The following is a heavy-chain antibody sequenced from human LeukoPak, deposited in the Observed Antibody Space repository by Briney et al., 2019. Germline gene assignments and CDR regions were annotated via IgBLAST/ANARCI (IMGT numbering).Heavy chain of an antibody. CDR3: TSRRLRYFDWFPEDASDI. Sequence: GGSLRLSCAASGFTFSGSAMHWVRQASGKGLEWVGRIRSKANSYATAYAASVRGRFTISRDDSKNTAYLQMNSLKTEDTAVYYCTSRRLRYFDWFPEDASDIWGQGTMVTVSS. J-gene: IGHJ3*02. CDR2: IRSKANSYAT. D-gene: IGHD3-9*01. CDR1: GFTFSGSA. V-gene: IGHV3-73*01.